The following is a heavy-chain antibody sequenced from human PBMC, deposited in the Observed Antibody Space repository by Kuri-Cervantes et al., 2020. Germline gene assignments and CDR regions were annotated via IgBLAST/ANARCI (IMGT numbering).Heavy chain of an antibody. D-gene: IGHD3-16*02. V-gene: IGHV4-61*03. CDR1: GGSVNSGDYY. CDR3: AGLMITFGGVIVMGWFDP. J-gene: IGHJ5*02. Sequence: SETLSLTCTVSGGSVNSGDYYWSWIRQPPGKALEWIGFIYYSGNTNYNPSLKSRVTISMDTSKDHFSLNLISVTAADTAVCYCAGLMITFGGVIVMGWFDPWGQGTLVTVSS. CDR2: IYYSGNT.